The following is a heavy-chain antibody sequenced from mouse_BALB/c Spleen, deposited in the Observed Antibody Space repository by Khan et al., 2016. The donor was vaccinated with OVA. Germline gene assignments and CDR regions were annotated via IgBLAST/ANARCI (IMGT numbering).Heavy chain of an antibody. CDR1: GYTFTSYW. CDR2: INPTNGRT. D-gene: IGHD1-1*01. CDR3: ARIKKIVATYFDY. V-gene: IGHV1S81*02. Sequence: QVQLQQSGAELVKAGASVKMSCKASGYTFTSYWMHWVKQRLGQGLEWFAEINPTNGRTYYNEKFKSKATLTVDKSSSTAYMPLSGPTFEDSAVYYCARIKKIVATYFDYWGQGTTLTVSS. J-gene: IGHJ2*01.